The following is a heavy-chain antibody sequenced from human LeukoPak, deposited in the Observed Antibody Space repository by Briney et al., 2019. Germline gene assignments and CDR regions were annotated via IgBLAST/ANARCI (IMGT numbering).Heavy chain of an antibody. CDR2: INQDGGTT. V-gene: IGHV3-7*01. J-gene: IGHJ6*03. CDR3: TKDRQGPNQYHMDV. Sequence: GGSLRLSCAASGFTFSSLWMSWVRQAPGRGPEWVANINQDGGTTYYVASVKGRFTISRDNAKNSLSLQMSSLRAEDTAVYYCTKDRQGPNQYHMDVWGKGTTVIVSS. CDR1: GFTFSSLW.